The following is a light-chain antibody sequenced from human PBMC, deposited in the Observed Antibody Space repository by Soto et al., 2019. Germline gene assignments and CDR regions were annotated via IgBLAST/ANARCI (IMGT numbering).Light chain of an antibody. V-gene: IGKV3-20*01. J-gene: IGKJ2*01. CDR3: QLYGSSPPRYT. Sequence: EIVLTQSPGTLCLSPGERATLSCRASQSVSSNYLAWYQQKRGQAPRLLIYAASARATGIPDRFSGSGSGTDFTLTISRLEPEDFAVYFCQLYGSSPPRYTFAQGTKLEIK. CDR1: QSVSSNY. CDR2: AAS.